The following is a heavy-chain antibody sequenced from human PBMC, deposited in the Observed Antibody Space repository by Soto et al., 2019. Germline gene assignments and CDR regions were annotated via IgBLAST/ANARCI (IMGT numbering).Heavy chain of an antibody. D-gene: IGHD3-22*01. CDR3: SRQIYDSDTGPNFQYSFDS. Sequence: GESLKISCKGSGYSFAGYWITWVRQKPGKGLEWMGRIYPSDSQTSYSPSFRGHVTISVPKSITTVSLQWSSLRASDTAMYYCSRQIYDSDTGPNFQYSFDSWGQGTPVTVSS. J-gene: IGHJ4*02. CDR2: IYPSDSQT. CDR1: GYSFAGYW. V-gene: IGHV5-10-1*01.